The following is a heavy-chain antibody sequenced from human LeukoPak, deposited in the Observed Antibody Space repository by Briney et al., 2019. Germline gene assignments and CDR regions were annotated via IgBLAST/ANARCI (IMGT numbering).Heavy chain of an antibody. CDR1: GYTFTSYD. D-gene: IGHD3-10*01. J-gene: IGHJ4*02. Sequence: ASVKVSCKASGYTFTSYDINWVRQATGQGLEWMGWMNPNSGNTGYAQKFQGRVTMTRNTSISTAYMELSSLRSEDTAVYYCAREVTMARGVIPDLDYWGQGTLVTVSS. CDR3: AREVTMARGVIPDLDY. CDR2: MNPNSGNT. V-gene: IGHV1-8*01.